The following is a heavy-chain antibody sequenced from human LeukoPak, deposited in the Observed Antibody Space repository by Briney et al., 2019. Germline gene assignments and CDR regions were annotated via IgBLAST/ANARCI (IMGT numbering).Heavy chain of an antibody. CDR3: ARGWASEAFDY. D-gene: IGHD3-16*01. CDR2: IYSDNT. V-gene: IGHV3-66*01. Sequence: PGGSLRLSCTVSGFTVSTNSMSWVRQAPGKGLEWVSFIYSDNTHYSDSVKGRFTISRDYAKNSLYLQMDSLRAEDTAVYYCARGWASEAFDYWGQGTLVTVSS. CDR1: GFTVSTNS. J-gene: IGHJ4*02.